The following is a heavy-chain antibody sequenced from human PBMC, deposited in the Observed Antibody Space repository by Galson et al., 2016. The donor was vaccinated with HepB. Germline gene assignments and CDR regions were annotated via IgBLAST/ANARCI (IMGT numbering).Heavy chain of an antibody. Sequence: PALVKPTQTLTLTCTFSGFSLSTGGVAVGWIRQPPGKALEWLTVIYWDDVKLYSPSLKSRLTITKGTSRNQVVLTMTNMDPVDTATYYCAHGADYFDTSGFRVYHVDNWGQGSLVTVS. D-gene: IGHD3-22*01. V-gene: IGHV2-5*02. J-gene: IGHJ4*02. CDR1: GFSLSTGGVA. CDR2: IYWDDVK. CDR3: AHGADYFDTSGFRVYHVDN.